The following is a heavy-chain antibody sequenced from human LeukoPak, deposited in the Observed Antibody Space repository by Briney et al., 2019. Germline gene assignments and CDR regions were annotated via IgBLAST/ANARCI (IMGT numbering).Heavy chain of an antibody. CDR3: AVRGVIFEYGAFDI. V-gene: IGHV4-59*08. J-gene: IGHJ3*02. CDR1: GGSISSYY. D-gene: IGHD3-10*01. CDR2: IYYSGST. Sequence: SETLSLTCTVSGGSISSYYWSWIRQPPGKGLEWIGYIYYSGSTNYNPSLKSRVTISVDTSKNQFSLKLSSVTTADTAVYYRAVRGVIFEYGAFDIWGQGTMVTVSS.